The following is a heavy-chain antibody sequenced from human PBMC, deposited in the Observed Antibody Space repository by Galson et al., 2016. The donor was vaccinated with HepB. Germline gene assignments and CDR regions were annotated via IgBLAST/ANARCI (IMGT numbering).Heavy chain of an antibody. CDR2: ILYSGTT. CDR1: GGSISTSSFY. D-gene: IGHD5-18*01. Sequence: SETLSLTCTVSGGSISTSSFYWGWIRQPPGKGLKWIGNILYSGTTYNNPSLKSRATITVDTSKNQFSLKLTSVTAADTAVYYCARTGRSGSSYGGIQGTFDVWGQGTMVTVSS. J-gene: IGHJ3*01. CDR3: ARTGRSGSSYGGIQGTFDV. V-gene: IGHV4-39*01.